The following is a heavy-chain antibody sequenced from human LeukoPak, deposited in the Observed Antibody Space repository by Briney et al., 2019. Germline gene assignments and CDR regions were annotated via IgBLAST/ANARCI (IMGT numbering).Heavy chain of an antibody. J-gene: IGHJ4*02. Sequence: SETLSLTCTVSDGSLSSSTYYWGWIRQPPGKGLEWIGNIYFSGSRYYNPSLQSRVTISVDTSNRQLSLKLDSVTAADTAVYYCARGTSGWVDYWGQGTLVTVSS. V-gene: IGHV4-39*01. CDR1: DGSLSSSTYY. CDR2: IYFSGSR. CDR3: ARGTSGWVDY. D-gene: IGHD6-19*01.